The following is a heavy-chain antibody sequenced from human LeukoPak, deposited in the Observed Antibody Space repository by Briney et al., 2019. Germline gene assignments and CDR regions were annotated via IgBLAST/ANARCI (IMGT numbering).Heavy chain of an antibody. D-gene: IGHD2-15*01. J-gene: IGHJ4*02. CDR2: IYHSGST. CDR3: ARVPFYCSGGSCYLGYFDY. V-gene: IGHV4-38-2*01. Sequence: SETLSLTCAVSGYSISSGYYWGLIRPPPGKGLEWIGSIYHSGSTYYNPSLKSRVTISVDTSKNQFSLKLSSVTAADTAVYYCARVPFYCSGGSCYLGYFDYWGQGTLVTVSS. CDR1: GYSISSGYY.